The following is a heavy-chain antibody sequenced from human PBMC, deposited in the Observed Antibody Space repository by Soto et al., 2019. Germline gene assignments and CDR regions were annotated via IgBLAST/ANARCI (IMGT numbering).Heavy chain of an antibody. J-gene: IGHJ5*02. CDR2: IYWDDDK. CDR1: GFSLSTSGVG. V-gene: IGHV2-5*02. Sequence: QITLKESGPPLVKPTQTLTLTCTFSGFSLSTSGVGVGWIRQPPGKALEWLALIYWDDDKRYSPSLKSRLTITKCTXXNQVVLTMTNMDPVDTATYYCARLVVVTAIGGFDPWGQGTLVTVSS. CDR3: ARLVVVTAIGGFDP. D-gene: IGHD2-21*02.